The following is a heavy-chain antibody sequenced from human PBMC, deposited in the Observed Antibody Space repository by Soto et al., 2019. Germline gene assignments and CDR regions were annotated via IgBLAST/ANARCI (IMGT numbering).Heavy chain of an antibody. D-gene: IGHD6-13*01. CDR1: GYTFTSYD. V-gene: IGHV1-8*01. Sequence: ASVKVSCKASGYTFTSYDINWVRQATGQGLEWMGWMNPNSGNTGYAQKFQGRVTMTRNTSISTAYMELSSLRSEDTAVYYCARAPILYTSSWYCFDPWGQGTLVTVSS. CDR3: ARAPILYTSSWYCFDP. J-gene: IGHJ5*02. CDR2: MNPNSGNT.